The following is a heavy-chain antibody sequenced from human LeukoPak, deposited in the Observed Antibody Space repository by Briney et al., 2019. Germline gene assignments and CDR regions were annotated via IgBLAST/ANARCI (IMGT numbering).Heavy chain of an antibody. J-gene: IGHJ4*02. CDR1: GGSISSYY. V-gene: IGHV4-59*01. D-gene: IGHD6-6*01. Sequence: SETLSLTCTVSGGSISSYYWSWIRQPPGKGLEWIGYIYYSGSTNYNPSLKSRVTISVDTSKNQFSLELSSATAADTAVYYCARAVPSAYQDWGQGTLVTVSS. CDR2: IYYSGST. CDR3: ARAVPSAYQD.